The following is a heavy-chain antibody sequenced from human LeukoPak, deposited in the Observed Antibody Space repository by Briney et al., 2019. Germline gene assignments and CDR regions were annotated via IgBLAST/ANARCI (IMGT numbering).Heavy chain of an antibody. J-gene: IGHJ4*02. CDR3: ARWVAATPYYFDY. CDR1: GGTFSSYA. CDR2: IIPILGIA. D-gene: IGHD2-15*01. V-gene: IGHV1-69*04. Sequence: SVKVSCKASGGTFSSYAISWVRQAPGQGLEWMGRIIPILGIANCAQKFQGRVTITADKSTSTAYMELSSLRSEDTAVYYCARWVAATPYYFDYWGQGTLVTVSS.